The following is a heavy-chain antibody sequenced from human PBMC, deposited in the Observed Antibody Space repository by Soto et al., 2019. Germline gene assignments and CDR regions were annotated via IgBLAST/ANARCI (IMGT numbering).Heavy chain of an antibody. D-gene: IGHD3-22*01. J-gene: IGHJ3*02. CDR3: ARGDYYDSSGPFSDAFDI. CDR2: ISYDGSNK. V-gene: IGHV3-30-3*01. Sequence: GGSLRLSCAASGFTFSSYAMHWVRQAPGKGLEWVAVISYDGSNKYYADSVKGRFTISRDNAKKSLYLQMNSLRAEDTAVYYCARGDYYDSSGPFSDAFDIWGQGTMVTVSS. CDR1: GFTFSSYA.